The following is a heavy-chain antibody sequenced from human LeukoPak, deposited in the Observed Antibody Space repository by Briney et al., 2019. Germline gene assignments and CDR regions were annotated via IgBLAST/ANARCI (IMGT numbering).Heavy chain of an antibody. CDR1: GLTFRNYA. D-gene: IGHD2/OR15-2a*01. V-gene: IGHV3-23*01. CDR3: AREGPRGNSQFDY. J-gene: IGHJ4*02. Sequence: AGGSLRLSCAASGLTFRNYAMSWVRQAPGKGLEWVSVICANDGNTYYADAVKGRFTISRDNSKDTLYLQMDSLRAEDTAVYYCAREGPRGNSQFDYWGQGTLVTVSS. CDR2: ICANDGNT.